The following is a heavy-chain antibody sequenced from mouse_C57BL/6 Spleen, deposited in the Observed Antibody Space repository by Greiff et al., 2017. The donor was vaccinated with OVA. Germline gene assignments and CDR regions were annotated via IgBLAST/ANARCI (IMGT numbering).Heavy chain of an antibody. CDR2: IYPRSGNT. D-gene: IGHD2-4*01. J-gene: IGHJ2*01. CDR3: ARRDYDGVFFDY. CDR1: GYTFTSYG. V-gene: IGHV1-81*01. Sequence: QVQLQQSGAELARPGASVKLSCKASGYTFTSYGISWVKQRTGQGLEWIGEIYPRSGNTYYTEKFKGKATLTADKSSSTAYMELRSLTSEDSAVDFCARRDYDGVFFDYWGQGTTLTVSS.